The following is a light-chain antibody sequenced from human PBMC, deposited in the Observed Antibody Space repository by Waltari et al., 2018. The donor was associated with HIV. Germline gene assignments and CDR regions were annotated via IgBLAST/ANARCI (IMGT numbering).Light chain of an antibody. V-gene: IGLV3-1*01. Sequence: SYDLTQPPSVSVSPGQPANITCSGDKLGDKYACWYQRKPGQSPVLVISQDTKRPAGIPERLSGSNSGNTASLTISGTQAMDEADYYCQAWDSSTCVFGGGTKLTVL. CDR1: KLGDKY. CDR3: QAWDSSTCV. CDR2: QDT. J-gene: IGLJ2*01.